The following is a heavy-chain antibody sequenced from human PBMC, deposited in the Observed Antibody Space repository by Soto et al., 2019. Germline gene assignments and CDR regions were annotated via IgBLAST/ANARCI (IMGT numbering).Heavy chain of an antibody. CDR2: INPKSGGT. CDR1: GYTFPVYY. J-gene: IGHJ4*02. Sequence: ASVKVSCKASGYTFPVYYMHWGRQAPGQGLEWMGWINPKSGGTMYPQKFQGRVTMTWDTSISTAYMALTRLRSDDTAVYYCARDLEKGGGSEGFDYWGQGTLVTVSS. V-gene: IGHV1-2*02. CDR3: ARDLEKGGGSEGFDY. D-gene: IGHD1-26*01.